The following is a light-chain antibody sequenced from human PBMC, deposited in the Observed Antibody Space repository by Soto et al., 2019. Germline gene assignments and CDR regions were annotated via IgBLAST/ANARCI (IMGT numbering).Light chain of an antibody. V-gene: IGKV1-9*01. CDR2: GAS. J-gene: IGKJ1*01. Sequence: DIQLTQSPSFLSASVGDRVTITCRASQGSSSYLAWFQQKPGRAPKLLIYGASTLQSGVPARFSGSGSGTDFTLTINSLQPEDFASYFCQHTFNSPPWTFGQGTKVDI. CDR1: QGSSSY. CDR3: QHTFNSPPWT.